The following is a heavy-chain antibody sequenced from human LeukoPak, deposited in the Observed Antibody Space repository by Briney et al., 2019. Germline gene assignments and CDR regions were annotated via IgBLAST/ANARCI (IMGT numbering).Heavy chain of an antibody. CDR3: ARVGYYDSSGYLLFDY. Sequence: GGSLRLSCAASGFTFSSYSMNWVRQAPGKGLEWVSSISSSSSYIYCADSVKGRFTISRDNAKNSLHLQMNSLRAEDTAVYYCARVGYYDSSGYLLFDYWGQGTLVTVSS. J-gene: IGHJ4*02. CDR2: ISSSSSYI. D-gene: IGHD3-22*01. V-gene: IGHV3-21*01. CDR1: GFTFSSYS.